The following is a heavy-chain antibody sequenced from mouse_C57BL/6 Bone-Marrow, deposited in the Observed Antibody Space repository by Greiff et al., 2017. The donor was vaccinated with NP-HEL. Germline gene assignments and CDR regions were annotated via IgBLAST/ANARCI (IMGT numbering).Heavy chain of an antibody. J-gene: IGHJ4*01. CDR1: GYTFTSYG. CDR3: ATTSSYEAMDY. CDR2: IYPRSGNT. D-gene: IGHD1-1*01. Sequence: QVQLQQSGAELARPGASVKLSCKASGYTFTSYGISWVKQRTGQGLEWIGVIYPRSGNTYYNEKFKGKATLTADKSSSTAYMELRSLTSEDSAVDFGATTSSYEAMDYWGQGTSVTVSS. V-gene: IGHV1-81*01.